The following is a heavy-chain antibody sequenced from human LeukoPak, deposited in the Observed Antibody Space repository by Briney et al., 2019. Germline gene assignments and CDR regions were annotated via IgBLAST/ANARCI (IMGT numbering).Heavy chain of an antibody. J-gene: IGHJ6*02. CDR2: INHSGST. D-gene: IGHD2-2*02. Sequence: SETLSLTCAVYGGSFSGYYWSWIRQPPGKGLEWIGEINHSGSTNYNPSLKSRVTISVDTSKNQFSLKLSSVTAADTAVYYCARARDRYPYYYYGMDVWGQGTTVTVSS. CDR3: ARARDRYPYYYYGMDV. V-gene: IGHV4-34*09. CDR1: GGSFSGYY.